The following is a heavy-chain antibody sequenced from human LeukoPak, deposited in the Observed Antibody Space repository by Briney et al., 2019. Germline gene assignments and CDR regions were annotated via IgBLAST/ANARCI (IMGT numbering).Heavy chain of an antibody. CDR3: ARLSPFVVVVAAKNWFDP. CDR1: GYTFTSYA. CDR2: INAGNGNT. D-gene: IGHD2-15*01. J-gene: IGHJ5*02. V-gene: IGHV1-3*01. Sequence: ASVKVSCKASGYTFTSYAMHWVRQAPGQRLEWMGWINAGNGNTKYSQKFQDRVTITRDTSASTAYMELSSLRSEDTAVYYCARLSPFVVVVAAKNWFDPWGQGTLVTVSS.